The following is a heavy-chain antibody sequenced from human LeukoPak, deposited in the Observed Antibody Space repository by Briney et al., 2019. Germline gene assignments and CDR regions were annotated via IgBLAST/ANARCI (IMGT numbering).Heavy chain of an antibody. D-gene: IGHD2-2*01. V-gene: IGHV5-51*01. J-gene: IGHJ4*02. CDR3: ARSFDCTTTSCYPFDY. CDR2: IYPGDSDT. CDR1: GYSFTNYW. Sequence: GESLRISCKASGYSFTNYWIGWVRQMPGKGLEWMGIIYPGDSDTRYSPSFQGQVTISADKSITTAYLQWSSLKASDTAMYYCARSFDCTTTSCYPFDYWGQGTLVTVSS.